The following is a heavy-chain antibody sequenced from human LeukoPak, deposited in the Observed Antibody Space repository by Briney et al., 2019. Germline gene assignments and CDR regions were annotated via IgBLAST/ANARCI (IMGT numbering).Heavy chain of an antibody. CDR3: ARGRTPVTGQFDC. Sequence: PGGSLRLSCAASGFIFTRYNMNWVRQAPGKGLEWVSSISSSSDYIYYADSVKGRFTISRDNAENSLYLQMNSLRAEDTAVYYCARGRTPVTGQFDCWGQGNLVTVSS. CDR2: ISSSSDYI. CDR1: GFIFTRYN. D-gene: IGHD2-21*02. J-gene: IGHJ4*02. V-gene: IGHV3-21*01.